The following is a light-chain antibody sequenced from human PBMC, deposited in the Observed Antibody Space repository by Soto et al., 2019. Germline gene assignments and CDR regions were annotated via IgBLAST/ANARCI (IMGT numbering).Light chain of an antibody. CDR1: SSDVGGYNY. CDR2: DVS. V-gene: IGLV2-11*01. Sequence: QSVLTQPRSVSGSPGQSVTISRTGTSSDVGGYNYVSWYQQHPGKAPKLMIYDVSKRPSGVPDRFSGSKSGNTASLTISGLQAEDEADYYCCSYAGSYSYVFGTGTKVTVL. J-gene: IGLJ1*01. CDR3: CSYAGSYSYV.